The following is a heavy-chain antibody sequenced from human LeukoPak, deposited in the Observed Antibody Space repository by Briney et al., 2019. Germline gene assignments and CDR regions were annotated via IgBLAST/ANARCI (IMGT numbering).Heavy chain of an antibody. CDR3: ARGPRGYDYVDY. D-gene: IGHD5-12*01. CDR2: VYTSGST. J-gene: IGHJ4*02. CDR1: GGSISSYY. Sequence: SETLSLTCTVSGGSISSYYWSWIRQPAGKGLEWIGRVYTSGSTNYNPSLKSRVTISVDTSKNQFSLKLSSVTAADTAVYYCARGPRGYDYVDYWGQGTLVTVSS. V-gene: IGHV4-4*07.